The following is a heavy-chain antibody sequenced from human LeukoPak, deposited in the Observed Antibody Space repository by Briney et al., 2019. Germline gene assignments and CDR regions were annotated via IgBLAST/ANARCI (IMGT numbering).Heavy chain of an antibody. J-gene: IGHJ4*02. CDR2: FYSGGSA. D-gene: IGHD1-1*01. Sequence: PETLSLTCIVSAASISSGNYYWAWIRQPPGKGLEWIGTFYSGGSAYYNPSLTSRVSISKDTSDNQFSLRLSSVTAADTAVYYCARKQSGTMYDVWGQGTLVTVTS. V-gene: IGHV4-39*07. CDR1: AASISSGNYY. CDR3: ARKQSGTMYDV.